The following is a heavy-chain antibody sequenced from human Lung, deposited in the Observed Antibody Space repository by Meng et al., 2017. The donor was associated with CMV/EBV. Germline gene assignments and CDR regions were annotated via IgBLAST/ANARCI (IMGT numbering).Heavy chain of an antibody. CDR1: GYIFTDYF. D-gene: IGHD2-2*01. CDR2: INPKSGGT. CDR3: ACQGFAWRGSTSWNNWFDP. Sequence: ASVXVFXKASGYIFTDYFLHWLRQAPGQGLEWMGWINPKSGGTKYAEKFEGRVIMTRDTSITTAYMKLTSLKYDDTAVYYCACQGFAWRGSTSWNNWFDPWXQETLVTVSS. J-gene: IGHJ5*02. V-gene: IGHV1-2*02.